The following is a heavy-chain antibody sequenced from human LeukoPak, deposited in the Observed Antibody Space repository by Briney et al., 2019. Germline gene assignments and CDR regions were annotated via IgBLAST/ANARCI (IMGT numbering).Heavy chain of an antibody. CDR2: ISWDARST. CDR1: GFTFGEST. D-gene: IGHD3-10*01. Sequence: GYLRLYCAASGFTFGESTMHWVRQAAGKGPEWVALISWDARSTYYADSVKGRFTISRDNSKNFLHLQMNSLRTEDSALYYCAKGNYYASEQYNWFGPWGQGTLVTVSS. V-gene: IGHV3-43*01. CDR3: AKGNYYASEQYNWFGP. J-gene: IGHJ5*02.